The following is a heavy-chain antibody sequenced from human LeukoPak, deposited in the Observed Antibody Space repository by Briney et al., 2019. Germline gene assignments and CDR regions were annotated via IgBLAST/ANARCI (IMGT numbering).Heavy chain of an antibody. CDR1: GGTFSSYA. J-gene: IGHJ4*02. D-gene: IGHD5-12*01. CDR3: ARGNEGYDYCWRH. CDR2: IIPIFGTA. Sequence: SVKVSCKASGGTFSSYAISWVRQAPGQGLEWMGRIIPIFGTANYAQKFQGRVTITTDESTSTAYMELSSLRSEDTAVYYCARGNEGYDYCWRHWGQGTLVTVSS. V-gene: IGHV1-69*05.